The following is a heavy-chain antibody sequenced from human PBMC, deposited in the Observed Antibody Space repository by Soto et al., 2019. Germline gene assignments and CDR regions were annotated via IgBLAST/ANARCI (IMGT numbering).Heavy chain of an antibody. CDR2: ITSNGGNT. D-gene: IGHD6-13*01. CDR3: AREGYSSSWYAWGAFDI. Sequence: EVQLVESGGGLVQPGGSLRLSCAASGFTFSSYAMHWVRQAPGKGLEYVSAITSNGGNTDYASSVKGRFTISRDNSKNTLYLQMGSLRAEDMAVYYCAREGYSSSWYAWGAFDIWGQGTMVTVSS. V-gene: IGHV3-64*01. J-gene: IGHJ3*02. CDR1: GFTFSSYA.